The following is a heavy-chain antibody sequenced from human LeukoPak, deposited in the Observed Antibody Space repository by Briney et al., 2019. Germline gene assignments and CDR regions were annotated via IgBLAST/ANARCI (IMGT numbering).Heavy chain of an antibody. CDR3: AKDRVNLGGNWFDP. D-gene: IGHD1-26*01. Sequence: SETLSLTCTVSGGSITSHYWSWIRLPAGKGLEWIGRVYTSGATNYNPSLKSRVTMSIDTSKNQFSLKLSSVTAADTAIYYCAKDRVNLGGNWFDPWGQGTLVTVSS. CDR1: GGSITSHY. V-gene: IGHV4-4*07. CDR2: VYTSGAT. J-gene: IGHJ5*02.